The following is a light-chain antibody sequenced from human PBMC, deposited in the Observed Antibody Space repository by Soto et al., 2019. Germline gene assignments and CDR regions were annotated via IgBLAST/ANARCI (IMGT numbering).Light chain of an antibody. CDR1: SSDVGGYNY. V-gene: IGLV2-14*01. CDR2: EVS. Sequence: QSALTQPASVSGSPGQSITISCTGTSSDVGGYNYVSWYQQHPGKAPKLMIYEVSNRPSGVSNRFSGSKSGNTASLTISGLHAEDEADDYCSSYTSSSTPYVFGTGTKVTVL. CDR3: SSYTSSSTPYV. J-gene: IGLJ1*01.